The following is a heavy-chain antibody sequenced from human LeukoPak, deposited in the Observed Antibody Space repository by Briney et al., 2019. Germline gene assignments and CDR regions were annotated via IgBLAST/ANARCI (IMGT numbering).Heavy chain of an antibody. V-gene: IGHV1-46*01. J-gene: IGHJ3*02. CDR1: GYSFADYY. CDR3: AREGNYGGNSDAFDI. Sequence: ASVKVSCKASGYSFADYYMHWVRQAPGQGLEWMGIINPSGGSTSYAQKFQGRVTMTRDMSTSTVYMELSSLRSEDTAVYYCAREGNYGGNSDAFDIWGQGTMVTVSS. D-gene: IGHD4-23*01. CDR2: INPSGGST.